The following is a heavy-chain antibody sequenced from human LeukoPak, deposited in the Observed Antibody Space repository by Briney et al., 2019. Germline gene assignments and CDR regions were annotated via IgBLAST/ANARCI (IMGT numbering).Heavy chain of an antibody. CDR2: INTNTGNP. CDR1: GYTFTSYA. CDR3: ARDLGGFSWELDNAFDI. D-gene: IGHD1-26*01. V-gene: IGHV7-4-1*02. Sequence: ASVKVSCKASGYTFTSYAMNWVRQAPGQGLEWMGWINTNTGNPTYAQGFTGRFVFSLDTSVSTAYLQISSLKAEDTAVYYCARDLGGFSWELDNAFDIWGQGTMVTVSS. J-gene: IGHJ3*02.